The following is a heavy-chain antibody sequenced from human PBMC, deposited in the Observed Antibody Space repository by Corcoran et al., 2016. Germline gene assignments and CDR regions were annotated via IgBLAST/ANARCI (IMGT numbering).Heavy chain of an antibody. CDR3: ATLPRAAAGRNCDY. CDR2: ISYDGSNK. Sequence: QVQLVESGGGVVQPGRSLRLSCAASGFTFSSYGMHWVRQAPGKGLEWVAVISYDGSNKYYADSVKGRFTISRDNSKNTLYLQMNSLRAEDTAVYYCATLPRAAAGRNCDYWGQGTLVTVSS. D-gene: IGHD6-13*01. CDR1: GFTFSSYG. J-gene: IGHJ4*02. V-gene: IGHV3-30*03.